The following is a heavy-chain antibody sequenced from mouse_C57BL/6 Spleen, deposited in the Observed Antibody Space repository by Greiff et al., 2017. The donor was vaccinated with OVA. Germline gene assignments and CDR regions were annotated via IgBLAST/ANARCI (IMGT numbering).Heavy chain of an antibody. D-gene: IGHD1-1*01. CDR2: ISSGSSTI. Sequence: EVMLVESGGGLVKPGGSLKLSCAASGFTFSDYGMHWVRQAPEKGLEWVAYISSGSSTIYYADTVKGRFTISRDNAKNTLFLQMTSLRAEDTAMYYCARGGIYYGSSYGYFDVWGTGTTVTVSS. J-gene: IGHJ1*03. V-gene: IGHV5-17*01. CDR1: GFTFSDYG. CDR3: ARGGIYYGSSYGYFDV.